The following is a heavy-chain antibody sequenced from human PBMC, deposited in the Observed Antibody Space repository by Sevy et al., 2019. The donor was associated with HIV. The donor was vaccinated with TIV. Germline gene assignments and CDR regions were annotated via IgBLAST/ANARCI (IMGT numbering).Heavy chain of an antibody. D-gene: IGHD3-22*01. J-gene: IGHJ5*02. CDR3: AREAYYYDSREENSFDP. V-gene: IGHV3-48*02. CDR2: ISRTSTTT. Sequence: GGSLRLSCKASGFTFSTYSMHWVRQAPGKGLEWVSSISRTSTTTYYADSAKGRFTISRDNAKNSLYLQMNSLRDEDTAVYYCAREAYYYDSREENSFDPWGQGTLVTVSS. CDR1: GFTFSTYS.